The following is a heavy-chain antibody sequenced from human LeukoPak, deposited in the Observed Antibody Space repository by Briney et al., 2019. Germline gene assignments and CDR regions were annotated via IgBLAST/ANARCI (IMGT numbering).Heavy chain of an antibody. Sequence: PGGSLRLSCVASGFTFSSYWMHWVRQDPRKGLVWVSRINPDGSTTNYADSVKGRFTISRDNAKNTLYLQMNSLRAEDTAVYYCARVLLGSWDWFDPWGQGTLVTVSS. CDR3: ARVLLGSWDWFDP. J-gene: IGHJ5*02. CDR1: GFTFSSYW. CDR2: INPDGSTT. D-gene: IGHD3-10*01. V-gene: IGHV3-74*01.